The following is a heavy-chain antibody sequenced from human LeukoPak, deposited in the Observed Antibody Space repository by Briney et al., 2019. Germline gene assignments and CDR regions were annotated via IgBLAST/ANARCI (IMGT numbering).Heavy chain of an antibody. J-gene: IGHJ4*02. Sequence: GASVKVSCKPSGYSLPRNGISWVRQAPRQGLEWMGWISANSGNTNYAQKFQDRVTLTTDTSTSTAYMEVRSLRSDDTAVYYCARDVNYAFDYWGQGTLVTVSS. CDR2: ISANSGNT. CDR3: ARDVNYAFDY. CDR1: GYSLPRNG. D-gene: IGHD3-16*01. V-gene: IGHV1-18*01.